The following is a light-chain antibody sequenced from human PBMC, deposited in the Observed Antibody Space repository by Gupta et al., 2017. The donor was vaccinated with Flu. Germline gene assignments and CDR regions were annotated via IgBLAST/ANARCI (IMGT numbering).Light chain of an antibody. V-gene: IGKV3-11*01. CDR3: QERSSWPRGT. CDR2: TAS. Sequence: EVVLTQSPATLSLSPGERATLSCGASQTVTHNLAWYQQKPGQAPRLLIHTASSRATGVPARFSGSGSGTDFTLTISSLEPEDFAVYYCQERSSWPRGTFGPETNVDI. CDR1: QTVTHN. J-gene: IGKJ3*01.